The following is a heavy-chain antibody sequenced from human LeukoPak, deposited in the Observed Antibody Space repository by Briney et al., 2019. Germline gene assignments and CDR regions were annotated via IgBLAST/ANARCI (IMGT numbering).Heavy chain of an antibody. CDR3: AKSEDTQQLVLDNDY. J-gene: IGHJ4*02. D-gene: IGHD6-13*01. V-gene: IGHV3-23*01. CDR1: GFTFSSYA. Sequence: GGSLRLSSAASGFTFSSYAMSWVRQAPAKGRAWVSAISGSGGSTYYADSVKGRFTISRDNSKNTLYLQMNSLRAEDTAVYYCAKSEDTQQLVLDNDYWGQGNLVTVSS. CDR2: ISGSGGST.